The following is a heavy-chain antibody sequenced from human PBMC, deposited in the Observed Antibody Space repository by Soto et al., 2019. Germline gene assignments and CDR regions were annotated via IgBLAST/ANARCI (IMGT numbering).Heavy chain of an antibody. J-gene: IGHJ6*02. D-gene: IGHD1-26*01. CDR1: GFDFGSFG. CDR2: IVVVSGST. Sequence: ASVKVSCKASGFDFGSFGIQFLRQTRGRGLEWIGWIVVVSGSTNYARQFQGRVAISRDMSSSTAYLDLYDLKSDDTAVYFCSADHPHMAMGWPVWGQGTTVTVSS. CDR3: SADHPHMAMGWPV. V-gene: IGHV1-58*02.